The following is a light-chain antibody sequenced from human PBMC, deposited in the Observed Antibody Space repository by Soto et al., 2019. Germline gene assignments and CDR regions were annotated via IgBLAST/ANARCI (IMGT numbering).Light chain of an antibody. J-gene: IGKJ1*01. CDR2: GAS. Sequence: EIVLTQSPGTLSLSPGERATLSCRASQNVNSNLAWYQQKPGQAPRFLIYGASTRATGIPARFSGSGSGTEFTLTISRLEPEDFAVYYCQQYGSSGTFGQGTKVDIK. CDR3: QQYGSSGT. CDR1: QNVNSN. V-gene: IGKV3-20*01.